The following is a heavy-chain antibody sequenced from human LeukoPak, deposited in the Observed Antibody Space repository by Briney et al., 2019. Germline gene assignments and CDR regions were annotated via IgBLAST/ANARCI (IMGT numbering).Heavy chain of an antibody. J-gene: IGHJ6*03. CDR1: GFTVSSNY. D-gene: IGHD6-13*01. CDR3: ARDVSLASIAAAGTTNYYYYMDV. CDR2: IYSGGST. V-gene: IGHV3-53*01. Sequence: PGGSLRLSCAASGFTVSSNYMSWVRQAPGKGLEWVSVIYSGGSTYYADSVKGQFTISRDNSKNTLYLQMNSLRAEDTAVYYCARDVSLASIAAAGTTNYYYYMDVWGKGTTVTVSS.